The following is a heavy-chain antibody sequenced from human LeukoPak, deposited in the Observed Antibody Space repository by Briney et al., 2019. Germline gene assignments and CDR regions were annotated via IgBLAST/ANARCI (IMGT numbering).Heavy chain of an antibody. Sequence: GASVKVSCKASGYIFTGYYMHWVRQAPGQGLEWMGWINPNSGGTNYAHKFQGRVTMTRDTSISTAYMELSRLRSEDTALYYCARDRGLVTAIYYAFDIWGQGTMVTVSS. D-gene: IGHD2-21*02. CDR3: ARDRGLVTAIYYAFDI. V-gene: IGHV1-2*07. CDR1: GYIFTGYY. J-gene: IGHJ3*02. CDR2: INPNSGGT.